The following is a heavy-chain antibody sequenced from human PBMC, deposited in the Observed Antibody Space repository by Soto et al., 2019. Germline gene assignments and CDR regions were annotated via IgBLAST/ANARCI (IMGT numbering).Heavy chain of an antibody. D-gene: IGHD1-26*01. CDR1: GYSFTSYW. CDR3: ARWGRVGVYYYYYGTDV. J-gene: IGHJ6*02. Sequence: GESLKISCKGSGYSFTSYWISWVRQMPGKGLEWMGRIDPSDSYTNYSPSFQGHVTISADKSISTAYLQWSSLKASDTAMYYCARWGRVGVYYYYYGTDVWGQGTTVTVSS. CDR2: IDPSDSYT. V-gene: IGHV5-10-1*01.